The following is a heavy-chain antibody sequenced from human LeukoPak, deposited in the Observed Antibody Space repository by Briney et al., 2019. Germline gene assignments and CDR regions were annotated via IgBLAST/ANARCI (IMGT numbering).Heavy chain of an antibody. CDR2: IYPGDSDT. CDR3: ARLYDILTSNSFDP. Sequence: GESLKISCKGSGYSFSNYWIGWVRQMPGKGLEWMGIIYPGDSDTRYSPSFQGQVTISADKSISTVYVQWSSLKASDTAMYYCARLYDILTSNSFDPWGQGTLVTVSS. D-gene: IGHD3-9*01. J-gene: IGHJ5*02. CDR1: GYSFSNYW. V-gene: IGHV5-51*01.